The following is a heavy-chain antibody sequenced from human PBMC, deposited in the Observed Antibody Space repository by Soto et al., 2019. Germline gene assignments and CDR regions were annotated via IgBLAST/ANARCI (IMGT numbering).Heavy chain of an antibody. CDR3: AREEYCSSTSCHFDY. CDR2: IYYSGST. CDR1: GGSISSYY. V-gene: IGHV4-59*01. J-gene: IGHJ4*02. Sequence: TLSLTCTVSGGSISSYYWSWIRQPPGKGLEWIGYIYYSGSTNYNPSLKSRVTISVDTSKNQFSLKLSSVTAADTAVYYCAREEYCSSTSCHFDYWGQGTLVTVSS. D-gene: IGHD2-2*01.